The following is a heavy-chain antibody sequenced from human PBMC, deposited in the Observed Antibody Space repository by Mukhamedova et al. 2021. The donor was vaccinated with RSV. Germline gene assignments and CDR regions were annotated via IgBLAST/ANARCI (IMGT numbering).Heavy chain of an antibody. J-gene: IGHJ4*02. D-gene: IGHD1-26*01. V-gene: IGHV3-21*01. CDR3: ARGSGSYYFDY. Sequence: VRQAPGKGLEWVSSISSSSSYIYYADSVKGRFTISRDNAKNSLYLQMNSLRAEDTAVDYCARGSGSYYFDYWGQGTLVTVSS. CDR2: ISSSSSYI.